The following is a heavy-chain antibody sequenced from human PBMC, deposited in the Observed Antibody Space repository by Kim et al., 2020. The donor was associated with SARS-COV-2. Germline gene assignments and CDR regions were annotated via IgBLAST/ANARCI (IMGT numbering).Heavy chain of an antibody. CDR2: ISRSSNYI. D-gene: IGHD1-1*01. Sequence: GGSRRLSCAATGFTFSTYSMNWVRQAPGKGLEWVSSISRSSNYIYYADSVKGRFTISRDNAKKSLYLQMSSLRAEDTAVYYCARDRTTGTTYGFDSWGEG. V-gene: IGHV3-21*01. CDR3: ARDRTTGTTYGFDS. CDR1: GFTFSTYS. J-gene: IGHJ4*02.